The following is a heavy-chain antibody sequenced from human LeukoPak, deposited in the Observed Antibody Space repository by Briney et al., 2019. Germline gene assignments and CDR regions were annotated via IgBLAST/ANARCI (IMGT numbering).Heavy chain of an antibody. V-gene: IGHV6-1*01. CDR2: TFYRSRWYN. CDR3: AGSFGLGNDAFDV. CDR1: GGRVSSNTGA. J-gene: IGHJ3*01. Sequence: SQTLSLTCAISGGRVSSNTGAWNWFRQSPSRGLEWLGRTFYRSRWYNDYAVSVKSRININPDTSKNQFSLLLNSVSPEDTAVYYCAGSFGLGNDAFDVWGQGTVVTVSS. D-gene: IGHD7-27*01.